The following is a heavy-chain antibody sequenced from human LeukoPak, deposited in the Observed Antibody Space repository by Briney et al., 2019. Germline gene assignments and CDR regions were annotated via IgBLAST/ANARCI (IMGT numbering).Heavy chain of an antibody. CDR1: GYTFTSYD. J-gene: IGHJ5*02. CDR3: ARSKYPRGGFGEFKGWFDP. V-gene: IGHV1-8*03. Sequence: ASVKVSCKASGYTFTSYDINWVRQATGQGLEWMGWMNPNSGNTGYAQKFQGRVTITRNTSISTAYMELSSLRSEDTAVYYCARSKYPRGGFGEFKGWFDPWGQGTLVTVSS. D-gene: IGHD3-10*01. CDR2: MNPNSGNT.